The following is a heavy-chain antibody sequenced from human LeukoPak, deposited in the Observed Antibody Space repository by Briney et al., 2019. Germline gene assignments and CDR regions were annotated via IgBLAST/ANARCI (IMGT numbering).Heavy chain of an antibody. J-gene: IGHJ6*02. V-gene: IGHV3-21*01. D-gene: IGHD5-18*01. CDR1: GFTFSSYG. CDR3: AREMAMGYYGMDV. Sequence: GGSLRLPCAASGFTFSSYGMHWVRQAPGKGLEWVSSISTGSNYIYYADSVKGRFTISRDNAKNSLYLQMNSLRAEDTAVYYCAREMAMGYYGMDVWGQGTTVTVSS. CDR2: ISTGSNYI.